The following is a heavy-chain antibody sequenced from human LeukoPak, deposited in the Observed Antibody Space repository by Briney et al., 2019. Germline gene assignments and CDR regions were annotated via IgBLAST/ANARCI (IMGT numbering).Heavy chain of an antibody. Sequence: GGSLRLSCAASGFTFDDCAMHWVRQAPGKGLEWVSGISWNSGSIGYADSVKGRFTISRDNAKNSLYLQMNSLRAEDTALYYCAKDISGYARYYFDYWGQGTLVTVSS. CDR1: GFTFDDCA. CDR2: ISWNSGSI. J-gene: IGHJ4*02. V-gene: IGHV3-9*01. CDR3: AKDISGYARYYFDY. D-gene: IGHD5-12*01.